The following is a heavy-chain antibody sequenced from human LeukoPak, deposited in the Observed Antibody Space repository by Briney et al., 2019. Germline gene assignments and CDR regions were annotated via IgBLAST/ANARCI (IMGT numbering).Heavy chain of an antibody. CDR3: ATILGATRYYFDY. Sequence: GTSVKASCKASGFTFTSSAVQWVRQARGQRLEWIGWIVVGSGNTNYAQKFQERVTITRDMSTSTAYMELSSLRSEDTAVYYCATILGATRYYFDYWGQGTLVTVSS. V-gene: IGHV1-58*01. D-gene: IGHD1-26*01. CDR1: GFTFTSSA. J-gene: IGHJ4*02. CDR2: IVVGSGNT.